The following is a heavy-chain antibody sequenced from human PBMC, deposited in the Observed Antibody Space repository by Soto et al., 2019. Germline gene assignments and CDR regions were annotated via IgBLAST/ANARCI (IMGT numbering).Heavy chain of an antibody. CDR2: IKQDGSEK. D-gene: IGHD3-10*01. Sequence: LRLSCAASGFTFSSYWMSWVRQAPGKGLEWVANIKQDGSEKYYVDSVKGRFTISRDNAKNSLYLQMNSLRAEDTAVYYCARAFPITMVRGVKVAQDYWGQGTLVTVS. V-gene: IGHV3-7*01. CDR1: GFTFSSYW. J-gene: IGHJ4*02. CDR3: ARAFPITMVRGVKVAQDY.